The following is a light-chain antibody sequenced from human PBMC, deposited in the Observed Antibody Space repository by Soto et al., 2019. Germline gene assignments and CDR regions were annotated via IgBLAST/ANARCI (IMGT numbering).Light chain of an antibody. J-gene: IGKJ1*01. CDR1: QNIGSN. CDR2: GAS. V-gene: IGKV3-15*01. Sequence: EVVMTQSPATLSASPGERVILSCRASQNIGSNLAWYQQRPGQAPRLLMYGASTRATETPARLSGSGSATDFTLTISSLQSEDVAVYYFQQYYSSHPTCGQGTKVEIK. CDR3: QQYYSSHPT.